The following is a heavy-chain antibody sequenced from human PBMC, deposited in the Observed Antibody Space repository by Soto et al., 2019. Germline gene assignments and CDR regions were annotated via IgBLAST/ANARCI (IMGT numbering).Heavy chain of an antibody. CDR2: ISPRGDNI. J-gene: IGHJ4*02. Sequence: PGGSLRLSCVGSGFSLANFPMNWVRQTPGKGLEWISYISPRGDNIYYTESVKGRFTISRDNARNSLYLQMNSLRDEDAALYYCAKGPNKNIGWTYYFDSWGQGVPVTVSS. CDR1: GFSLANFP. D-gene: IGHD6-19*01. V-gene: IGHV3-48*02. CDR3: AKGPNKNIGWTYYFDS.